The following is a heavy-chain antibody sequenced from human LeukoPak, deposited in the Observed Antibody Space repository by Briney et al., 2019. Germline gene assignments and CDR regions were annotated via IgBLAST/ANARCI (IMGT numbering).Heavy chain of an antibody. CDR2: ISAYNGDT. CDR1: GYSFTNYG. V-gene: IGHV1-18*01. J-gene: IGHJ4*02. D-gene: IGHD2-15*01. Sequence: ASVKVSCKASGYSFTNYGFSWVRQAPGQGLEWMGWISAYNGDTDYAQNLQGRVTMTTDTSTNTAYMELRSLRSDDTAVYYCARDKAGWEEYCSGGSCPGDYWGQGTLVTASS. CDR3: ARDKAGWEEYCSGGSCPGDY.